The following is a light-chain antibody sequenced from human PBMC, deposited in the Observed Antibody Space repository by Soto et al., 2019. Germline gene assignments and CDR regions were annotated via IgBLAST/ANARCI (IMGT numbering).Light chain of an antibody. CDR2: EVS. CDR1: SSDVGSYNL. Sequence: QSVLTQPDSVSGSPGQSITISCTGTSSDVGSYNLVSWYQQHPGKAPKLMIYEVSKRPSGVSNRFSGSKSGNTASLTISGLQAEDEADYYCCSYAGSSTSVFGGGTKLTVL. J-gene: IGLJ3*02. V-gene: IGLV2-23*02. CDR3: CSYAGSSTSV.